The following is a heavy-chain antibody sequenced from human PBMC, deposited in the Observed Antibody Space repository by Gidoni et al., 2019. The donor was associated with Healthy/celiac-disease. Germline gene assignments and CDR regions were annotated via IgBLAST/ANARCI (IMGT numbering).Heavy chain of an antibody. Sequence: QVQLQEPGPGLVKPSETLSLTCTVSGGSISSYYWSWNRQPPGKVLEWIVYIYYSVSTNYNPSLKSRVTISVDTSKNQFSLKLSSVTAADTAVYYCARGNYYDSSGYLHWGQGTLVTVSS. CDR2: IYYSVST. CDR3: ARGNYYDSSGYLH. J-gene: IGHJ4*02. V-gene: IGHV4-59*01. CDR1: GGSISSYY. D-gene: IGHD3-22*01.